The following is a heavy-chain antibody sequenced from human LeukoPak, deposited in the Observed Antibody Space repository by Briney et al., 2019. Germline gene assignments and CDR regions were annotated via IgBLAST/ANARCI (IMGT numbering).Heavy chain of an antibody. CDR3: AREGSSGVFDY. J-gene: IGHJ4*02. CDR1: GYTFTTYG. CDR2: IRGYNHNT. D-gene: IGHD3-3*01. Sequence: GASVKVSCKPSGYTFTTYGISWVRQAPGQGLEWMGWIRGYNHNTKYAQKLQGRVTKTTDTSTSTAYMELRSLRSDDTAVYYCAREGSSGVFDYWGQGTLVTVSS. V-gene: IGHV1-18*01.